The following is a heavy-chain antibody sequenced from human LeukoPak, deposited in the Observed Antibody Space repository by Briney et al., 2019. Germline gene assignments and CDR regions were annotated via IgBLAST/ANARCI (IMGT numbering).Heavy chain of an antibody. Sequence: GGSLRLSCAASGFTFTSYWMSWVRQAPGKGLEWVANIKQDGSEKYYVDSVKGRFTISRDNAESSLYLQMNSLRAEDTAVYYCARRKYYYDSSGYYYQTYYFDYWGQGTLVTVSS. V-gene: IGHV3-7*01. D-gene: IGHD3-22*01. J-gene: IGHJ4*02. CDR1: GFTFTSYW. CDR2: IKQDGSEK. CDR3: ARRKYYYDSSGYYYQTYYFDY.